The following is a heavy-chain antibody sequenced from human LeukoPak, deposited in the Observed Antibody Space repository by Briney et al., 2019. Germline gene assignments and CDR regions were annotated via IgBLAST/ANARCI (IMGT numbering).Heavy chain of an antibody. CDR2: ISGSGGST. Sequence: PGGSLRLPCAASGFTFSSYAMSWVRQAPGKGLEWVSAISGSGGSTYYADSVKGRFTISRDNSKNTLYLQMNSLRAEDTAVYYCAKIKGMITFGGVIVYWGQGTLVTVSS. D-gene: IGHD3-16*02. CDR1: GFTFSSYA. CDR3: AKIKGMITFGGVIVY. J-gene: IGHJ4*02. V-gene: IGHV3-23*01.